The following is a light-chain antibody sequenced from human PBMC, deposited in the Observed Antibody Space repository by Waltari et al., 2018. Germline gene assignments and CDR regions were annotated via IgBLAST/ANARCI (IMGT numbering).Light chain of an antibody. CDR2: GAS. J-gene: IGKJ5*01. CDR1: PSVSGSY. Sequence: EIVLTQSPGTLSLSPGETATPSCRASPSVSGSYLAWNQQKPGQAPRLLIYGASSRATGIPDRFSGSGSGTDFTLTISRLEPEDFGVYYCQYYGASRGPITFGQGTRLEIK. V-gene: IGKV3-20*01. CDR3: QYYGASRGPIT.